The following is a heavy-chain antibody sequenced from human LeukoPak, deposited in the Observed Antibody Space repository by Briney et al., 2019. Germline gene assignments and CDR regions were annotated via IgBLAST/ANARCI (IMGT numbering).Heavy chain of an antibody. CDR2: FDPEDGET. CDR1: GYTLTELS. CDR3: ARGRQTTVTTSDAFDI. D-gene: IGHD4-17*01. Sequence: ASVKVSCKVSGYTLTELSMHWVRQAPGKGLEWMGGFDPEDGETIYAQKFQGRVTMTEDTSTDTAYMELSSLRSEDTAVYYCARGRQTTVTTSDAFDIWGQGTMVTVSS. J-gene: IGHJ3*02. V-gene: IGHV1-24*01.